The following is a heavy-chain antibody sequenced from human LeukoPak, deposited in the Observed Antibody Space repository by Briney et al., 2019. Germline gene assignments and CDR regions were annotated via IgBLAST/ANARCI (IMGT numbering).Heavy chain of an antibody. J-gene: IGHJ4*02. Sequence: SVKVSCKASGYTFSSYAISWVRQAPGQGLEWMGGIIPIFGTANYAQKFQGRVTITTDESTSTAYMELSSLRSEDTAVYYCARLTAVHYDFWSGYFDYWGQGTLVTVSS. CDR1: GYTFSSYA. V-gene: IGHV1-69*05. CDR2: IIPIFGTA. D-gene: IGHD3-3*01. CDR3: ARLTAVHYDFWSGYFDY.